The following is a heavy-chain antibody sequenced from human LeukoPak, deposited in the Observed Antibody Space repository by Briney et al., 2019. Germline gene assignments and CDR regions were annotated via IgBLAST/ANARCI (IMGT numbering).Heavy chain of an antibody. CDR1: GGTFSSYA. V-gene: IGHV1-69*13. J-gene: IGHJ3*01. CDR2: IIPIFGTA. D-gene: IGHD3-3*01. Sequence: ASVKVPCKASGGTFSSYAISWVRQAPGQGLEWMGGIIPIFGTANYAQKFQGRVTITADESTSTAYMELSSLRSEDTAVYYCAGDSGYYNAFDVWGQGTMVTVSS. CDR3: AGDSGYYNAFDV.